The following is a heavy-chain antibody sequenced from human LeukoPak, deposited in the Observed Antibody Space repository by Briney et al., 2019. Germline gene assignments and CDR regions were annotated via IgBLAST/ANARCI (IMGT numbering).Heavy chain of an antibody. CDR3: AKASAMIVVVSKHFDY. D-gene: IGHD3-22*01. Sequence: GGSLRLSCAASGFTFSSYAMSWVRQAPGKGLEWVSAISGSGGSTYYADSVKGRFTIYRDNSKNTLYLQMNSLRAEDTAVYYCAKASAMIVVVSKHFDYWGQGTLVTVSS. CDR2: ISGSGGST. CDR1: GFTFSSYA. J-gene: IGHJ4*02. V-gene: IGHV3-23*01.